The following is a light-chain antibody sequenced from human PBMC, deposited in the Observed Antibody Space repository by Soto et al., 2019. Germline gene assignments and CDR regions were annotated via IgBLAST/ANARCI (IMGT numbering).Light chain of an antibody. V-gene: IGKV3D-15*01. Sequence: EIVLTQSPATLSLSPGERATLSCRASESISSYLAWYQQKPGQAPRLLIYGASSRATGIPDRFSGSGSGTDFTLTITSLQSEDFAVYYCQQYNSWPRTFGQGTKVDIK. CDR2: GAS. CDR1: ESISSY. J-gene: IGKJ1*01. CDR3: QQYNSWPRT.